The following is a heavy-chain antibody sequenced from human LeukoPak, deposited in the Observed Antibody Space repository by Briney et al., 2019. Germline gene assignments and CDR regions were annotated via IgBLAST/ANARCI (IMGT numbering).Heavy chain of an antibody. CDR3: AKDKEDYGDYGDFDY. CDR2: ISGSGGST. D-gene: IGHD4-17*01. J-gene: IGHJ4*02. Sequence: GGSLRLSCAASGFTFSSYAMSWVRQAPGKGLEWVSAISGSGGSTYYADSVKGRFTISRDNSKNTLYLQMNSLRAEDTAVYYCAKDKEDYGDYGDFDYWGQGNLVTVSS. V-gene: IGHV3-23*01. CDR1: GFTFSSYA.